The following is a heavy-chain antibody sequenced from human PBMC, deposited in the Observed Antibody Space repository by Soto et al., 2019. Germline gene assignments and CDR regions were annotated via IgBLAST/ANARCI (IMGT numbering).Heavy chain of an antibody. CDR3: AKGVPGIAVAGTGYFQH. J-gene: IGHJ1*01. Sequence: GGSLRLSCAASGFTFSSYAMSWVRQAPGKGLEWVSGISSSGDSTYYADSVKGRFTISRDNSKNTLYLQMNSLRAEDTAVYYCAKGVPGIAVAGTGYFQHWGQGTLVTVSS. V-gene: IGHV3-23*01. CDR1: GFTFSSYA. CDR2: ISSSGDST. D-gene: IGHD6-19*01.